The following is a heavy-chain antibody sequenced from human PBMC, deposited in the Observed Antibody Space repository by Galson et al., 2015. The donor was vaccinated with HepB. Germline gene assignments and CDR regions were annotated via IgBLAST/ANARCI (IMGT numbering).Heavy chain of an antibody. J-gene: IGHJ4*02. CDR2: ISYDGSNK. D-gene: IGHD2-15*01. CDR1: GFTFSSYA. Sequence: SLRLSCAASGFTFSSYAMHWVRQAPGKGLEWVAVISYDGSNKYYADSVKGRFTISRDNSKNTLYLQMNSLRAEDTAVYYCARDKGGLGSIPSYFDYWGQGTLVTVSS. CDR3: ARDKGGLGSIPSYFDY. V-gene: IGHV3-30-3*01.